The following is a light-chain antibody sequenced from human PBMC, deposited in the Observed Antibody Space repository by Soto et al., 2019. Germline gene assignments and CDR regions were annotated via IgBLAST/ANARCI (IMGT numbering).Light chain of an antibody. V-gene: IGLV2-14*01. CDR3: CPYTGSSTHV. J-gene: IGLJ1*01. Sequence: QSVLTQPASVSGSPGQSITISCTGTSSDVGGYNFVSWYQQHPGKAPKLIIYDVSNRPSGVSYRFSGSKSGNTASLTISGLQAEDEADYYCCPYTGSSTHVFGPGTKVTVL. CDR1: SSDVGGYNF. CDR2: DVS.